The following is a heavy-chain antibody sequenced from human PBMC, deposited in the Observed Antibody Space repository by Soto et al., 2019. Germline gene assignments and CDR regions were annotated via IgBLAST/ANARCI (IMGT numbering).Heavy chain of an antibody. V-gene: IGHV3-30*18. D-gene: IGHD3-3*01. Sequence: GGSLRLSCAASGFTFSSYGMHWVRQAPGKGLEWVAVISYDGSNKYYADSVKGRFTISRDNSKNTLYLQMNSLRAEDTAVYYCAKDRYFWSGYYTGLYLDYWGQGTLVTVSS. CDR1: GFTFSSYG. CDR2: ISYDGSNK. J-gene: IGHJ4*02. CDR3: AKDRYFWSGYYTGLYLDY.